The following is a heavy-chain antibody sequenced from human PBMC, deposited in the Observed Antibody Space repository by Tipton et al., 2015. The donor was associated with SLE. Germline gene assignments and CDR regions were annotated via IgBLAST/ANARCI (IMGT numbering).Heavy chain of an antibody. Sequence: TLSLTCAVYGGSFSGYYWSWIRQPPGKGLEWIGSIYYSGSTYYNPSLKSRVTISVDTSKNQFSLKLSSVTAADTAVYYCARGRKVRRITIFGTDYGMDVWGQGTTVTVSS. J-gene: IGHJ6*02. CDR1: GGSFSGYY. V-gene: IGHV4-34*01. CDR2: IYYSGST. CDR3: ARGRKVRRITIFGTDYGMDV. D-gene: IGHD3-3*01.